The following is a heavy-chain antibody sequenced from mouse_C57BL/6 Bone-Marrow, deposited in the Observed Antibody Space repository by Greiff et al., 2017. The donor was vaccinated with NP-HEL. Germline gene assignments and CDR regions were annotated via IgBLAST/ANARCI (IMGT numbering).Heavy chain of an antibody. J-gene: IGHJ2*01. CDR1: GYTFTDYN. D-gene: IGHD2-4*01. Sequence: EVQLQQSGPELVKPGASVKIPCKASGYTFTDYNMDWVTQSPGKSLEWIGDINPNNGGTIYNQKFKGKATLTVDKSSSTAYMELRSLTSEDTAVYYCARGGLRDYWGQGTTLTVSS. CDR3: ARGGLRDY. CDR2: INPNNGGT. V-gene: IGHV1-18*01.